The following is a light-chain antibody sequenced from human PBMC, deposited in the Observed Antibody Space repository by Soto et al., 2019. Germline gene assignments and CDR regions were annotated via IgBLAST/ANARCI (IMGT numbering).Light chain of an antibody. CDR3: QQYYSAPTWT. CDR2: WAS. CDR1: QSIFYSSNNKNY. J-gene: IGKJ1*01. V-gene: IGKV4-1*01. Sequence: DIVMTQSPDSLAVSLGERATINCKSSQSIFYSSNNKNYLAWFQQKPGQPPKLLIYWASTRESVVPDRFSGSGSGTDFTLTISGLQAEDVAVYYCQQYYSAPTWTFGQGTKVEIK.